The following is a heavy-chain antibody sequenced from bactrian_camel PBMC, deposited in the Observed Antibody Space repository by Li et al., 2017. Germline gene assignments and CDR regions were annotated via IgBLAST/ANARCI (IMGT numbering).Heavy chain of an antibody. D-gene: IGHD2*01. CDR1: GYYEGLHC. CDR2: VYTGADNT. V-gene: IGHV3S63*01. J-gene: IGHJ6*01. CDR3: VVHRLHCGHGHTSIPATDFDY. Sequence: VQLVESGGGSVQAGGSLRLSCVASGYYEGLHCIGWFRQAPGKAREGVAVVYTGADNTFYADSVKGRFTISQDIAKNSVYLLMNSLQPDDTATYYCVVHRLHCGHGHTSIPATDFDYWGQGTQVTVS.